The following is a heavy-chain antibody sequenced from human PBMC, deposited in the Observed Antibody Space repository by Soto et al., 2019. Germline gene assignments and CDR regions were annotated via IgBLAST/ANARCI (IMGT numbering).Heavy chain of an antibody. D-gene: IGHD6-19*01. CDR3: ATVIGSGWYSFDY. V-gene: IGHV1-24*01. CDR2: FDPEDGET. CDR1: GYTLTELS. J-gene: IGHJ4*02. Sequence: ASVKVSCKVSGYTLTELSMHWVRQAPGKGLEWMGGFDPEDGETIYAQKFQGRVTMTEDTSTDTAYMELSSPRSEDTAVYYCATVIGSGWYSFDYRRQGPLFPASS.